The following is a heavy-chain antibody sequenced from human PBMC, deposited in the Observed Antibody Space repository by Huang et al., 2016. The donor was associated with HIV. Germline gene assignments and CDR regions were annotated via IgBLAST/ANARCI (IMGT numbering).Heavy chain of an antibody. V-gene: IGHV3-7*01. J-gene: IGHJ6*02. CDR3: ATKTAAMDI. Sequence: VESGGRLVQPGGSIRLSCVGSTFRFGAYWMSWVRQSPGKGLEGVANINQDESEKYYVDSVKCRFNISRDNAKKVLFLEMNNVRVEDTATYYCATKTAAMDIWGQGTTVTVS. D-gene: IGHD1-7*01. CDR1: TFRFGAYW. CDR2: INQDESEK.